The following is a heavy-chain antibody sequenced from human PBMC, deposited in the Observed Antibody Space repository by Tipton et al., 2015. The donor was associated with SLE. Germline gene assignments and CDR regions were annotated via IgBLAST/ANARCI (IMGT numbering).Heavy chain of an antibody. J-gene: IGHJ4*02. V-gene: IGHV4-59*01. D-gene: IGHD2-15*01. CDR2: IFYSGST. Sequence: PGLVKPSETLSLTCTVSDDSISGYYWSWIRQTPGKRLEWIGYIFYSGSTNYNPSLKSRVTISIDTSKNQFSLKLTSVTAADTGVYYCARDRGRTRRGFDYWGQGTLVTVSS. CDR3: ARDRGRTRRGFDY. CDR1: DDSISGYY.